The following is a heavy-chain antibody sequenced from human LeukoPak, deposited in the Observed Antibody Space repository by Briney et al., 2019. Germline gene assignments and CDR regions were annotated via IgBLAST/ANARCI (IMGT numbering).Heavy chain of an antibody. CDR2: ISSGSSTT. V-gene: IGHV3-48*01. Sequence: PGGSLRLSCAASGFTFSPLGMNWGRHAPGGGLVGVSYISSGSSTTYYADSVKGRFTISRDSAKNSLYLQMNSLRVEDTAVYYCARVGCSGGRCPGYGMDVWGQGTTVTVSS. J-gene: IGHJ6*02. CDR1: GFTFSPLG. D-gene: IGHD2-15*01. CDR3: ARVGCSGGRCPGYGMDV.